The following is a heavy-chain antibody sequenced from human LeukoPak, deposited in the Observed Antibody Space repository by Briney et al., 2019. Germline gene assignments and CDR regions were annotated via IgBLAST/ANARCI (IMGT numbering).Heavy chain of an antibody. D-gene: IGHD2-21*02. J-gene: IGHJ3*02. CDR1: GFPVSSNY. Sequence: SGGSLRLSCAASGFPVSSNYMTWVRQAPQKGLEWVSTIHSDGTTYYVDSVRGRFTISRDNSKNTLYLQMNSLRAEDTAVYYCARVGVTFAFDIWGQGTMVTVSS. CDR3: ARVGVTFAFDI. V-gene: IGHV3-53*01. CDR2: IHSDGTT.